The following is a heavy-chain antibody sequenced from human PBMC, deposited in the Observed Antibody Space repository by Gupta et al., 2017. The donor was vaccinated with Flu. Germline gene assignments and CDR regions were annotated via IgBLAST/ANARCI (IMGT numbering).Heavy chain of an antibody. Sequence: EVQLLESGGGLVQPGGSLRLSCAASGFTFRSYPMSWVRKAPGKGLVWVSAISGSGGSTYYADSVKGRFTISRDNSKNTLYLQMNSLRAEDTAVYYCAKTVVPAAIPPNWFDPWGQGTLVTVSS. CDR2: ISGSGGST. D-gene: IGHD2-2*02. CDR3: AKTVVPAAIPPNWFDP. J-gene: IGHJ5*02. CDR1: GFTFRSYP. V-gene: IGHV3-23*01.